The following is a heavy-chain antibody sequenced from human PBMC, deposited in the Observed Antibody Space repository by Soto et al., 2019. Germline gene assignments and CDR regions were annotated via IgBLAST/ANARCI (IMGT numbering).Heavy chain of an antibody. CDR3: ARCKDYGDQTGWFHP. J-gene: IGHJ5*02. CDR2: INHSGNT. D-gene: IGHD4-17*01. V-gene: IGHV4-34*01. Sequence: QVQLQQWGAGLLKPSETLSLTCAVYGGSFSGYYWSWIRQPPGKGLEWIGEINHSGNTNYNPSLKSRVTISVDTSKNQFSLILSSGTAADTAVYYCARCKDYGDQTGWFHPWGQGTLVTVSS. CDR1: GGSFSGYY.